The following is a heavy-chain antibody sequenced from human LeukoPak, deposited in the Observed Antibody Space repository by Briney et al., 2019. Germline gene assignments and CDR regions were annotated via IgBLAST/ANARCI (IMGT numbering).Heavy chain of an antibody. J-gene: IGHJ4*02. V-gene: IGHV4-38-2*02. D-gene: IGHD3-16*01. CDR1: GYSISSGYY. Sequence: SETLSLTCTVSGYSISSGYYWGWIRQPPGKGLEWIGSIYHSGSTYYNPSLKSRVTISVDTSKNQFSLKLSSVTAADTAVYYCESIMITFGGFDYWGQGTLVTVSS. CDR3: ESIMITFGGFDY. CDR2: IYHSGST.